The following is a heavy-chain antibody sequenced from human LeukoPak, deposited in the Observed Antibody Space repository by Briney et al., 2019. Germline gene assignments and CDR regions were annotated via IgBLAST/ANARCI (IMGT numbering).Heavy chain of an antibody. Sequence: ASVKVSCKASGYTFTSYDINWVRQATGQGLEWMGWMNPNSGSTGYAQKFQGRVTITRNTSISTAYMELSGLRSEDTAVYYCARGRSTGYPYYFEYWGQGTLATASS. V-gene: IGHV1-8*03. D-gene: IGHD5-12*01. J-gene: IGHJ4*02. CDR1: GYTFTSYD. CDR3: ARGRSTGYPYYFEY. CDR2: MNPNSGST.